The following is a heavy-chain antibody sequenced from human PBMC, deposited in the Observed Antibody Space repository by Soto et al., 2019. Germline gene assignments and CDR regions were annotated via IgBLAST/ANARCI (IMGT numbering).Heavy chain of an antibody. J-gene: IGHJ4*02. D-gene: IGHD4-17*01. CDR1: GFTFGRHG. Sequence: QVQLVESGGGVVQPGGSLRLSCAASGFTFGRHGMHWVRQAPGKGLEWVAVIGSDGRRASYADSVKGRFTISRDNGQNTLFLQMNSLRAEETAVYYCSRDDDYGDNGLDYWGQGTLVTVSS. CDR3: SRDDDYGDNGLDY. CDR2: IGSDGRRA. V-gene: IGHV3-33*01.